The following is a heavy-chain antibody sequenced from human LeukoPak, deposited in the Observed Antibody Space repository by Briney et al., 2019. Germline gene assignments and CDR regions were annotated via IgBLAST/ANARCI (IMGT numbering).Heavy chain of an antibody. D-gene: IGHD6-19*01. CDR1: GYTFTGYY. CDR3: ARGYSSGWYVSFDY. Sequence: GASAKVSCKASGYTFTGYYMHWVRQAPGQGLEWMGWINPNSGGTNYAQKFQGRVTMTRDTSISTAYMELSRLRSDDTAVYYCARGYSSGWYVSFDYWGQGTLVTVSS. J-gene: IGHJ4*02. CDR2: INPNSGGT. V-gene: IGHV1-2*02.